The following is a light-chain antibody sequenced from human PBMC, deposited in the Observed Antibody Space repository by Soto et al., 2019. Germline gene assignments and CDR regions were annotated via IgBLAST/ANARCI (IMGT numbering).Light chain of an antibody. CDR3: QQRSNWPPKT. V-gene: IGKV3-11*01. CDR2: DAS. J-gene: IGKJ4*01. CDR1: QSVSSY. Sequence: EIVLPQSPATLSLSPGERATLSCRASQSVSSYLAWYQQKPGQAPRLLIYDASNRATGIPARFSGSGSGTDFTLTISSLEPEDFAVYYCQQRSNWPPKTFGGGTKVDIK.